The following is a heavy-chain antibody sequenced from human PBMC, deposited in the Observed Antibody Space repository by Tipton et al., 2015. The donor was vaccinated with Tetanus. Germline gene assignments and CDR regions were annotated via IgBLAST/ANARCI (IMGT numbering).Heavy chain of an antibody. V-gene: IGHV4-61*08. CDR2: VSYSGST. D-gene: IGHD3-3*01. J-gene: IGHJ4*02. CDR3: ARANYDSFKKGPFDS. Sequence: TLSLTCSVSGGSIRSGDYQWNWIRQPPGKGLEWLAYVSYSGSTNSNYDLKSRNTMTRDTSRNQFSLTLTSVTAADTAVYYCARANYDSFKKGPFDSWGQGSLVIVS. CDR1: GGSIRSGDYQ.